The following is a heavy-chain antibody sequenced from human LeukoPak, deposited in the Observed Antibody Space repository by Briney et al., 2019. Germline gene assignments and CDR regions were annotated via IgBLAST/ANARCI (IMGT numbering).Heavy chain of an antibody. CDR3: AGARVLWFGESRFDY. CDR1: GGSISSYY. CDR2: IYYSGST. Sequence: SETLSLTCTVSGGSISSYYWSWIRQPPGKGLEWIGYIYYSGSTNYNPSLKSRVTISVDTSKNQFSLKLSSVTAADTAVYYCAGARVLWFGESRFDYWGQGTLVTVSS. J-gene: IGHJ4*02. D-gene: IGHD3-10*01. V-gene: IGHV4-59*08.